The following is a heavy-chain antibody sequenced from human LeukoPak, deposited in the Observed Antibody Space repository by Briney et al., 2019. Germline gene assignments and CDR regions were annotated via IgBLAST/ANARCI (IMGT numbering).Heavy chain of an antibody. Sequence: SETLSLTCTVSGGSISSSSYYWGWIRQPPGKGLEWIGSIYYSGSTYYNPSLKSRVTISVDTSKNQFSLKLSSVTAADTAVYYCARLKKNCIGYCSSIGYYYYYYMDVWGKGTTVTVSS. CDR3: ARLKKNCIGYCSSIGYYYYYYMDV. CDR2: IYYSGST. J-gene: IGHJ6*03. D-gene: IGHD2-2*01. V-gene: IGHV4-39*01. CDR1: GGSISSSSYY.